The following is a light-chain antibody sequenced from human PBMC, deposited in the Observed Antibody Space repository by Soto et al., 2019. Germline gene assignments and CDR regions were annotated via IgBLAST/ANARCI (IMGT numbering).Light chain of an antibody. CDR1: QSISSY. CDR2: AAS. J-gene: IGKJ2*01. Sequence: DIQMTQSPSSLSASVGDRVTITCRANQSISSYLNWYQQKPGKAPKLLIYAASTLQSGVPSRFSGSGSGTEFTLTIGGLQPEDFETYYCQQSYNTPPYTFGQGTKLEIK. V-gene: IGKV1-39*01. CDR3: QQSYNTPPYT.